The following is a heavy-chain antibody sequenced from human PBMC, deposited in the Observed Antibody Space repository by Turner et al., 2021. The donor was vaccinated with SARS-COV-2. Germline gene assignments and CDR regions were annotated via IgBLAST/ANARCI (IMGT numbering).Heavy chain of an antibody. V-gene: IGHV3-21*01. Sequence: EVQLVESGGGLVKPGGSLRLSCAASGFTFSSYSMNWVRQAPGKGLEWVSSISSSSSYIYYADSVKGRFTISRDNAKNSLYLQMNSLRAEDTAVYYCARNHPDIVATTCAYWGQGTLVTVSS. D-gene: IGHD5-12*01. CDR2: ISSSSSYI. J-gene: IGHJ4*02. CDR3: ARNHPDIVATTCAY. CDR1: GFTFSSYS.